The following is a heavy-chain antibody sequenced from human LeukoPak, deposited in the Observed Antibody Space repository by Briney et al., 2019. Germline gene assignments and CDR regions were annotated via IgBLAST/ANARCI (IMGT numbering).Heavy chain of an antibody. CDR1: GFTLSNYW. CDR3: VRGSGWLQEY. CDR2: IKQDGSEK. Sequence: GGSLRLSCAASGFTLSNYWMSWVRQPPGKGMKWVAIIKQDGSEKYYVDSVEGRFTISRDNTKNSLYLQMNSLRVEDTAVYYCVRGSGWLQEYWGQGTLVTVSS. J-gene: IGHJ4*02. V-gene: IGHV3-7*01. D-gene: IGHD5-24*01.